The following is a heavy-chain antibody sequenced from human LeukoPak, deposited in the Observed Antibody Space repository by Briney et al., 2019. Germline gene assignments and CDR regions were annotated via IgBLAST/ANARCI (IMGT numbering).Heavy chain of an antibody. V-gene: IGHV4-30-4*01. D-gene: IGHD3-10*01. Sequence: MSSQTLSLTCTVSGGSISSGDYYWSWIRQPPGKGLEWIGYIYYSGSTNYNPSLKSRVTISVDTSKNQFSLKLSSVTAADTAVYYCARQALGFGELDYWGQGTLVTVSS. CDR2: IYYSGST. CDR3: ARQALGFGELDY. J-gene: IGHJ4*02. CDR1: GGSISSGDYY.